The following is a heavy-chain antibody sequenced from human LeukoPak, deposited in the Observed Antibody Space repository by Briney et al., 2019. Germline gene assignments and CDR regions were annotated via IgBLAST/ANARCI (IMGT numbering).Heavy chain of an antibody. Sequence: GGSLRLSCAASGFAFSSYSMNWVRQAPGKGLEWVSSISGSSSYIYYADSVKGRFTISRDNAKNSLYLQMNSLRAEDTAVYYCASAYGDYSSFDYWGQGTLVIVSS. CDR2: ISGSSSYI. J-gene: IGHJ4*02. CDR1: GFAFSSYS. D-gene: IGHD4-17*01. V-gene: IGHV3-21*01. CDR3: ASAYGDYSSFDY.